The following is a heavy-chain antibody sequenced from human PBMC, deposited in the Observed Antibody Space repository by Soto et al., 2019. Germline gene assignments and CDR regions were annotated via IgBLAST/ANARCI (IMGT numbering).Heavy chain of an antibody. Sequence: VRLVESGGGLVQPGGSLRLSCAASGFTFNQYSMNWVRQAPGTGLAWVSSITSKTGDQYYADSVKGRFIISRDNTKNSLSLQVTSLRDEDTAVYYCARDLMPNDRGLGDLAYWGQGTLVTVSS. D-gene: IGHD3-22*01. CDR2: ITSKTGDQ. CDR1: GFTFNQYS. J-gene: IGHJ4*02. V-gene: IGHV3-21*06. CDR3: ARDLMPNDRGLGDLAY.